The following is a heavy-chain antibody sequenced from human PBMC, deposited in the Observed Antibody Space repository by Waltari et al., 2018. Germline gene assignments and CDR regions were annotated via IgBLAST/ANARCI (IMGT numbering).Heavy chain of an antibody. J-gene: IGHJ4*02. V-gene: IGHV4-59*01. CDR1: GGSISSYY. CDR2: IYYRGRT. D-gene: IGHD4-17*01. CDR3: ARGYGDYPYYFDY. Sequence: QVQLQESGPGLVKPSETLSLTCTVSGGSISSYYWSWIRQPPGKGLEWIGYIYYRGRTNYNPSLKSRVTISVDTSKNQFSLKLSSVTAADTAVYYCARGYGDYPYYFDYWGQGTLVTVSS.